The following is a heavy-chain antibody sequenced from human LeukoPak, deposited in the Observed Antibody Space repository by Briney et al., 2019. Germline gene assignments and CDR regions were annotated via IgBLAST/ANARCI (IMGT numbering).Heavy chain of an antibody. J-gene: IGHJ4*02. V-gene: IGHV3-33*06. CDR1: GFIFSSYG. D-gene: IGHD3-22*01. Sequence: GGSLRLSCAASGFIFSSYGMHWVRQAPGKGLEWVAVIWHDGSSEFYADSVRGRFSISRDDSKNTVYLQMNSLRAEDTALYYCAKDDRGGRSGYFDYWGQGTLVTVSS. CDR3: AKDDRGGRSGYFDY. CDR2: IWHDGSSE.